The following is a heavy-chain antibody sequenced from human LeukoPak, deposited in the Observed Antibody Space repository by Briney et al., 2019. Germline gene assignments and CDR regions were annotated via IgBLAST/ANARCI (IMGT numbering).Heavy chain of an antibody. D-gene: IGHD3-10*01. Sequence: AETLSLTCTVSGGSISSSSYYWGWIRRPPGKGLEWFGGICYSGITYYNPSLESRVTITEDTSKTQFSLKLSAVTAAATVAYYCERDGIRWFGELLSQSYYMVVWGKGTTVTVS. CDR3: ERDGIRWFGELLSQSYYMVV. V-gene: IGHV4-39*07. CDR1: GGSISSSSYY. J-gene: IGHJ6*03. CDR2: ICYSGIT.